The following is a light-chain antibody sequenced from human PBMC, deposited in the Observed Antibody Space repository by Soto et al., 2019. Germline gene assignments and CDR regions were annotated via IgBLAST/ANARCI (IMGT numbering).Light chain of an antibody. J-gene: IGKJ2*01. CDR2: AAS. Sequence: DIQMTQSPSSLSASVGDRVTITCRASQSISSYLNWYQQKPGKAPKLLIYAASSLQSGVPSRFSGSGYGKDFTLTISSLQPEDFATYLCQQSYCTRHTFGQGPKLEIK. CDR3: QQSYCTRHT. CDR1: QSISSY. V-gene: IGKV1-39*01.